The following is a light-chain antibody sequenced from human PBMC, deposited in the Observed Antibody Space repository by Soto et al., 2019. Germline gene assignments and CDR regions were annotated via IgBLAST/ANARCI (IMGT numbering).Light chain of an antibody. CDR1: KLGDKY. V-gene: IGLV3-1*01. J-gene: IGLJ2*01. CDR3: QAWDSSTYVV. Sequence: SYELTQPPSVSVSPGQTASITCSGDKLGDKYACWYQQKPGQSPVLVIYQDSKRPSGIPERFSGSNSGNTATLTISGTQAVEEADYYCQAWDSSTYVVFGGGTKLTVL. CDR2: QDS.